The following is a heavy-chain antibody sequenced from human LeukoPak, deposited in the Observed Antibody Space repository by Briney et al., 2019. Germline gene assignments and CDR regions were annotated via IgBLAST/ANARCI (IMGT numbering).Heavy chain of an antibody. D-gene: IGHD3-10*01. CDR2: ISAYNGNT. CDR1: GYTSTSYG. V-gene: IGHV1-18*01. J-gene: IGHJ4*02. CDR3: ARGSFYGSGSSTLIYFDY. Sequence: ASVKVSCKASGYTSTSYGISWVRQAPGQGLEWMGWISAYNGNTNYAQKLQGRVTMTTDTSTSTAYMELRSLRSDDTAVYYCARGSFYGSGSSTLIYFDYWGQGTLVTVSS.